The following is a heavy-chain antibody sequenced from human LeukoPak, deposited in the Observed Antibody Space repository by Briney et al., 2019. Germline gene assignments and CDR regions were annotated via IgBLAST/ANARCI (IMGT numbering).Heavy chain of an antibody. CDR3: ARVGEITMVRGGGLN. J-gene: IGHJ4*02. Sequence: SETLSLTCTVSGGSISSSSYYWGWIRQPPGKGLEWIGSIYHSGSTYYNPSLKSRVTISVDTSKNQFSLKLSSVTAADTAVYYCARVGEITMVRGGGLNWGQGTLVTVSS. CDR1: GGSISSSSYY. V-gene: IGHV4-39*07. D-gene: IGHD3-10*01. CDR2: IYHSGST.